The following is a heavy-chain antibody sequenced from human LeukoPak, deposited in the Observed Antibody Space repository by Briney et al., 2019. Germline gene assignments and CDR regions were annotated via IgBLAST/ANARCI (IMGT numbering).Heavy chain of an antibody. CDR1: GFTFSSYE. V-gene: IGHV3-48*03. CDR3: ARDHRSAGCFGESKSYYFDK. D-gene: IGHD3-10*01. CDR2: ISSSGSTI. J-gene: IGHJ4*02. Sequence: GGSLRLSCAASGFTFSSYEMSWVRQAPGKGLEWVSYISSSGSTIYYADSVKGRFTISRDNAKNSLSLQMNSLRAEDTAVYYCARDHRSAGCFGESKSYYFDKWGQGTLVTVSS.